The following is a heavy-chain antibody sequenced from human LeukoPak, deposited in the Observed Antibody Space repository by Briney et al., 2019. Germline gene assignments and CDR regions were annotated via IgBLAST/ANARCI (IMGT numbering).Heavy chain of an antibody. D-gene: IGHD3-3*01. CDR2: IRYDGSNK. CDR3: AKDPNVLRFLEWLLSFDY. V-gene: IGHV3-30*02. Sequence: GGSLRLSCEASGFTFSSYDMHWVRQAPGKGLEWVAFIRYDGSNKYYADSVKGRFTISRDNSKNTLYLQMNSLRAEDTAVYYCAKDPNVLRFLEWLLSFDYWGQGTLVTVSS. J-gene: IGHJ4*02. CDR1: GFTFSSYD.